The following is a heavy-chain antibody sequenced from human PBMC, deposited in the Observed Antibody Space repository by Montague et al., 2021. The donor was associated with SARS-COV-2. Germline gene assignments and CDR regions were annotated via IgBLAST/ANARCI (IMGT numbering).Heavy chain of an antibody. CDR2: INSDGTTT. CDR1: GFTFNSYW. Sequence: SLRLSCAASGFTFNSYWMHWVRQAPGKGLVWVSRINSDGTTTTYADSVKGRFTTSRDNAKAALYLQMNSLRAEDTALYFRARGGPLSYYYYGMDVWGQGTTVTVSS. D-gene: IGHD1-14*01. J-gene: IGHJ6*02. V-gene: IGHV3-74*01. CDR3: ARGGPLSYYYYGMDV.